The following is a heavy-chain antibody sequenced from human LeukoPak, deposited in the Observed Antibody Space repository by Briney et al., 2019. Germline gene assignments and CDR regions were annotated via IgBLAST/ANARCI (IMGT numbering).Heavy chain of an antibody. CDR1: GYTRTDLC. CDR2: FHPEDGET. Sequence: ASVKVSFKVSGYTRTDLCIHWVRNRHAKGYGRVGGFHPEDGETIYAQKFQGRVTMTEDTSTDTAYMELSSLRSEDTAVYYCATDHGVRGVIIPTWGQGTLVTVSS. J-gene: IGHJ5*02. CDR3: ATDHGVRGVIIPT. V-gene: IGHV1-24*01. D-gene: IGHD3-10*01.